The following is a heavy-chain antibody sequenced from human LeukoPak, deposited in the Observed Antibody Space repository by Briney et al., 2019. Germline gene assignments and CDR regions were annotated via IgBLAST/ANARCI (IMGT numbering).Heavy chain of an antibody. CDR2: VNLQGST. CDR3: AREGGPYRPLDY. Sequence: SETLSLTCGVSGGSISNTNWWTWVRQPPGKGLEWIGEVNLQGSTNYNPSLKNRVAISVDKSENHISLKLTSMTAADTAVYYCAREGGPYRPLDYSGQGTLVTVAS. V-gene: IGHV4-4*02. CDR1: GGSISNTNW. J-gene: IGHJ4*02.